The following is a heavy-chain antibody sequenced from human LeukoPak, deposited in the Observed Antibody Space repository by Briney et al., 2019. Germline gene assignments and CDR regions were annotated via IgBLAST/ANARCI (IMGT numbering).Heavy chain of an antibody. V-gene: IGHV7-4-1*02. CDR3: ARDTAWEYYDSSGPADV. Sequence: GASVKVSCKASGYTFTGYSMHWVRQAPGQGLEWMGWINTNTGNPTYAQGFTGRFVFSLDTSVSTAYLQISSLKAEDTAVYYCARDTAWEYYDSSGPADVWGQGTTVTVSS. J-gene: IGHJ6*02. CDR1: GYTFTGYS. D-gene: IGHD3-22*01. CDR2: INTNTGNP.